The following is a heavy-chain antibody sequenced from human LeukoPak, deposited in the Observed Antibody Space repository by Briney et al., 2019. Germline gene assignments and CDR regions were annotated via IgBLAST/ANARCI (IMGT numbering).Heavy chain of an antibody. CDR1: GFTFSSYG. V-gene: IGHV3-30*02. Sequence: GGSLRLSCAASGFTFSSYGMHWVRQAPGKGLEWVTFILYDGSNKYYADSVKGRFTISRDNSKNTLYLQMNSLKTEDTAVYYCTTQTTDYGSGSYYTSDYYYGMDVWGQGTTVTVSS. J-gene: IGHJ6*02. CDR2: ILYDGSNK. CDR3: TTQTTDYGSGSYYTSDYYYGMDV. D-gene: IGHD3-10*01.